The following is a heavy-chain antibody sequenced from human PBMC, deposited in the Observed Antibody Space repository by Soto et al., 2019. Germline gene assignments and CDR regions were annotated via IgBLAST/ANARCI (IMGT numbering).Heavy chain of an antibody. CDR2: TYHSGST. CDR3: ARARGESGYDSYANWFDP. Sequence: PSATLSLTCAVSGGSISSGDYSWSWIRQPPVKGLKWIGYTYHSGSTYYNPSLKSRVTISVDRSKNQFSLKLNSVTAAETAAYYCARARGESGYDSYANWFDPWGQATLV. D-gene: IGHD5-12*01. CDR1: GGSISSGDYS. V-gene: IGHV4-30-2*01. J-gene: IGHJ5*02.